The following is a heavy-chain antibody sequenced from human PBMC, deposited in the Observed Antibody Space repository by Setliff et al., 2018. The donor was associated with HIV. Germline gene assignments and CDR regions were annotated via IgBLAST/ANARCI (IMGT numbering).Heavy chain of an antibody. J-gene: IGHJ4*02. D-gene: IGHD4-17*01. Sequence: KTSETLSLTCTVSGGSISSSSYYWGWIRQPPGKGLEWIGSIYYSGSTYYNPSLKSRVTISVDTSKNQFSLKLSSVTAADTAVYYCARHRPPVRDKPFDYWGQGTLVTSPQ. CDR2: IYYSGST. V-gene: IGHV4-39*01. CDR1: GGSISSSSYY. CDR3: ARHRPPVRDKPFDY.